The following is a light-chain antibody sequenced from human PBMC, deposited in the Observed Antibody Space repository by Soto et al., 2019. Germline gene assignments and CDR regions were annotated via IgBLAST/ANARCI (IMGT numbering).Light chain of an antibody. CDR3: QQYNNWRT. Sequence: PGERATLSCRASQSVSSSYLAWYQQKPGQAPRLLIYDASKRATGIPARFSGSGSGTDFTLTISSLQSEDFAVYYCQQYNNWRTFGQGTKVDIK. CDR1: QSVSSSY. J-gene: IGKJ1*01. CDR2: DAS. V-gene: IGKV3D-15*01.